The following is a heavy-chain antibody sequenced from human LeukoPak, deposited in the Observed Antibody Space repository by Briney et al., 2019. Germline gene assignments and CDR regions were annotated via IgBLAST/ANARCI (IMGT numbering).Heavy chain of an antibody. J-gene: IGHJ4*02. D-gene: IGHD3-22*01. CDR2: IYYSGST. V-gene: IGHV4-31*03. CDR1: GGSISSGGYY. CDR3: ARTAYDILDY. Sequence: SETLSLTCTVSGGSISSGGYYWSWIRQHPEKGLEWIGYIYYSGSTYYNPSLKSRVTISVDTSKNQFSLKLSSVTAADTAVYYCARTAYDILDYWGQGTLVTVSS.